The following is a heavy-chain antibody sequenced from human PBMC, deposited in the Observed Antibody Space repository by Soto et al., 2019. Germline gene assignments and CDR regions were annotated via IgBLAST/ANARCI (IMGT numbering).Heavy chain of an antibody. V-gene: IGHV3-9*01. CDR1: GFSFDDYA. CDR2: ISWNSGTI. Sequence: DVQVVESGGGLVQPGRSLRLSCAASGFSFDDYAMHWVRQAPGKGLEWVSGISWNSGTIGHADSVKGRFTISRDNAKNSLYLQMNSLRAEDTALYYCAKSTGGTANGMGVWGQGTTVTVSS. D-gene: IGHD2-8*02. J-gene: IGHJ6*02. CDR3: AKSTGGTANGMGV.